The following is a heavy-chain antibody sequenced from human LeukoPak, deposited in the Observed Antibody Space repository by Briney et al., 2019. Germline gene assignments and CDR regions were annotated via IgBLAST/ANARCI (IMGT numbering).Heavy chain of an antibody. CDR3: ARSILTLGYYFDY. Sequence: SETLSLTXTVSGYSISSGYYWGWIRKPPGKGLEWIGSIYHSGSTYYNPSLKSRVTISVDTSKNQFSLKLSSVTAADTAVYYCARSILTLGYYFDYWGQGTLVTVSS. CDR1: GYSISSGYY. CDR2: IYHSGST. D-gene: IGHD3-3*02. V-gene: IGHV4-38-2*02. J-gene: IGHJ4*02.